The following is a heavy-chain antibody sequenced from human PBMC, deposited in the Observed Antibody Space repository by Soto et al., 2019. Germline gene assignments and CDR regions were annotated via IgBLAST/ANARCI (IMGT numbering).Heavy chain of an antibody. J-gene: IGHJ6*02. Sequence: ASVKVSCKASGYTFASYAMHWVRQAPGQRLEWMGWINAGNGNTKYSQKFQGRVTITRDTSASTAYMELSSLRSEDTAVYYCARDLVAAAGTPFQYYYGMDVWG. CDR1: GYTFASYA. CDR2: INAGNGNT. D-gene: IGHD6-13*01. CDR3: ARDLVAAAGTPFQYYYGMDV. V-gene: IGHV1-3*01.